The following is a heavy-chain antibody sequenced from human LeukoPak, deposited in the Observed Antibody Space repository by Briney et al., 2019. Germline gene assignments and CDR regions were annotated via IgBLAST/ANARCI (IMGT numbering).Heavy chain of an antibody. CDR1: GFTLRTYD. J-gene: IGHJ4*02. V-gene: IGHV3-30*02. CDR2: IRNDGSDK. D-gene: IGHD1-26*01. CDR3: AREGATGVY. Sequence: GGSLRLPCTASGFTLRTYDMHWVRQAPGKGLEWVAFIRNDGSDKYYADSVKGRFTISRDNAKNSLYLQMNSLRAEDTAVYYCAREGATGVYWGQGTLVTVSS.